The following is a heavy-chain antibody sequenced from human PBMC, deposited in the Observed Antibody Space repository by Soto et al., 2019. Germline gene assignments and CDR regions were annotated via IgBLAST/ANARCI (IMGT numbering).Heavy chain of an antibody. V-gene: IGHV6-1*01. CDR2: TFYRSKWYY. D-gene: IGHD1-26*01. CDR1: GDSVSSTSAA. J-gene: IGHJ6*02. CDR3: SRRLKLGADYYGMDV. Sequence: SQTLSLTCAISGDSVSSTSAAWNWNRQSPSRGLEWLGRTFYRSKWYYDYAVSVKSRITINPDTSKNQFSLQLNSVTPEDTAVYYCSRRLKLGADYYGMDVWGQGTTVTVSS.